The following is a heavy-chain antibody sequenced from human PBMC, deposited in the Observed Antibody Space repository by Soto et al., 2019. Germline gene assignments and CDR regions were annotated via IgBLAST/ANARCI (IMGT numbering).Heavy chain of an antibody. V-gene: IGHV1-18*01. CDR1: GYTFTSYG. Sequence: ASVKVSCKASGYTFTSYGISWVRQAPGQGLEWIGWISAYNGNTNYAQKLQGRVTMTTDTSTSTAYMELRSLRSDDTAVYYCARLETPQYNWNYPLEGGFDPWGQGTLVTVSS. CDR3: ARLETPQYNWNYPLEGGFDP. J-gene: IGHJ5*02. D-gene: IGHD1-7*01. CDR2: ISAYNGNT.